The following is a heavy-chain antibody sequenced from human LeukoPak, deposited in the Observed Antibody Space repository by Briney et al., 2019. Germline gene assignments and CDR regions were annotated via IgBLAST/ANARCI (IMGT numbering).Heavy chain of an antibody. Sequence: SETLSLTCAVYGGSFSGYYWSWIRQPPGKGLEWIGEINHSGITYYNPSLKGRVTISVDTSKNQFSLRVNSVTAADTAMYYCARGHSSVVTAIPYYFDYWGRGTLVTVSS. CDR3: ARGHSSVVTAIPYYFDY. V-gene: IGHV4-34*01. D-gene: IGHD2-21*02. CDR2: INHSGIT. CDR1: GGSFSGYY. J-gene: IGHJ4*02.